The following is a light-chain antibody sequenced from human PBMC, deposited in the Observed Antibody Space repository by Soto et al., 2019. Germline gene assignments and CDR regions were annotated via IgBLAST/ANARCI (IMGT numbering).Light chain of an antibody. J-gene: IGLJ1*01. CDR2: DVS. Sequence: QSALTQPASVSGSPGQSIXXXXXXXXXXVXGYNYVSWYQQHPGKAPKLMIYDVSNRPSGVSNRFSGSKSGNTASLTISGLQAEDEADYYCXSYTXSSLYVFGTGTKLTVL. CDR1: XXXVXGYNY. V-gene: IGLV2-14*01. CDR3: XSYTXSSLYV.